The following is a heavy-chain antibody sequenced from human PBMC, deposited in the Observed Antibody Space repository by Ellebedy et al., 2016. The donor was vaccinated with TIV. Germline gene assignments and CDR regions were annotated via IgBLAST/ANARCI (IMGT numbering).Heavy chain of an antibody. Sequence: SETLSLTCTVSGDSISRSSYYWGWIRQPPGKGLERIGSIYYTGSTDYNPSLKSRVAISADTSKNQFSLRLSSVTAADTAVYYCARWFGELLYVRWFNPWGQGTLVTVSS. J-gene: IGHJ5*02. CDR3: ARWFGELLYVRWFNP. CDR2: IYYTGST. V-gene: IGHV4-39*01. D-gene: IGHD3-10*01. CDR1: GDSISRSSYY.